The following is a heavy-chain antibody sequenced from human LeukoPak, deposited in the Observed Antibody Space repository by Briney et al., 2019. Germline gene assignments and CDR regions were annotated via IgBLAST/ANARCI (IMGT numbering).Heavy chain of an antibody. V-gene: IGHV1-2*02. D-gene: IGHD3-22*01. CDR1: GGTFSSYA. CDR3: ARRKPDSSGYYHFDY. J-gene: IGHJ4*02. Sequence: ASVKVSCKASGGTFSSYAISWVRQAPGQGLEWMGWINPNSGVTKCAQKFQGRVTMTRDTSISTVYMEVIRLRSDDTAVYYCARRKPDSSGYYHFDYWGQGTLVTVSS. CDR2: INPNSGVT.